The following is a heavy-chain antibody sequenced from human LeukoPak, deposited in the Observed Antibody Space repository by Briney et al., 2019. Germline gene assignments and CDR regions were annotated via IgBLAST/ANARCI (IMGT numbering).Heavy chain of an antibody. Sequence: ASEKVSCKASGYTFTGYYMHWVRQAPGQGLEWMGRINPNSGGTNYAQKFQGRVTMTRDTSISTAYMELSRLRSDDTAVYYCARDPPSITGTTDCDYWGQGTLVTVSS. D-gene: IGHD1-7*01. V-gene: IGHV1-2*06. CDR1: GYTFTGYY. CDR3: ARDPPSITGTTDCDY. J-gene: IGHJ4*02. CDR2: INPNSGGT.